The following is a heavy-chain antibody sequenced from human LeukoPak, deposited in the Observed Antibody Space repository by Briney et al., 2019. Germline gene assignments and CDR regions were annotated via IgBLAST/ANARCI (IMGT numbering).Heavy chain of an antibody. V-gene: IGHV3-23*01. CDR3: AKDLYSSGDAFDI. CDR1: GFTFSSYA. CDR2: ISGSGGST. Sequence: TGGSLRLSCAASGFTFSSYAMSWVRQAPGKGLEWVSAISGSGGSTYYADSVKGRFTISRDNSKNTLYLQMNSLRAEDTAVYYCAKDLYSSGDAFDIWGQGTMVTVSS. D-gene: IGHD3-22*01. J-gene: IGHJ3*02.